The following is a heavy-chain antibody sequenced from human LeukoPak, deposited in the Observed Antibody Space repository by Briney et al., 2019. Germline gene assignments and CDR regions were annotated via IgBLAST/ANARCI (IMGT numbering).Heavy chain of an antibody. CDR3: AKDFSREGVGATFDY. CDR1: GFTFDDYA. D-gene: IGHD1-26*01. Sequence: PGGSLRLSCAASGFTFDDYAMHWVRQAPGKGLEWVSLISWGGGNTYYADSVKGRFTISRDNSKNSLYLQMNSLRAQDTALYYCAKDFSREGVGATFDYWGQGTLVTVSS. J-gene: IGHJ4*02. CDR2: ISWGGGNT. V-gene: IGHV3-43D*04.